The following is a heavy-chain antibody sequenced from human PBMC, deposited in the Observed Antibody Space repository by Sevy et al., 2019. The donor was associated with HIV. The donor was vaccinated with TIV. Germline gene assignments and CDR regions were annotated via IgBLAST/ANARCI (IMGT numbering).Heavy chain of an antibody. CDR1: GFTFSSYA. Sequence: GGSLRLSCAASGFTFSSYAMSWVRQAPGKGLEWVSAISGSGGSTYYADSVKGRFTISRDNSKNTLYPQMNSLRAEDTAVYYCAKDKEGATTLDLFDYWGQGTLVTVSS. V-gene: IGHV3-23*01. CDR2: ISGSGGST. D-gene: IGHD1-26*01. CDR3: AKDKEGATTLDLFDY. J-gene: IGHJ4*02.